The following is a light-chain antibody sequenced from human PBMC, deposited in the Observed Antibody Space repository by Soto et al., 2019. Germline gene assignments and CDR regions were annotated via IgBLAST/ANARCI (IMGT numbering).Light chain of an antibody. Sequence: DIQMTQSPSSLSASVGDRVTITCRASQSVRNYLNWFQQKPGKAPKLLIYAASSLESGVSSRFSGSGSGTDFTLPISSLSPEDFATYHCQQTYSAPHTFGQGTKLEIK. V-gene: IGKV1-39*01. J-gene: IGKJ2*01. CDR1: QSVRNY. CDR2: AAS. CDR3: QQTYSAPHT.